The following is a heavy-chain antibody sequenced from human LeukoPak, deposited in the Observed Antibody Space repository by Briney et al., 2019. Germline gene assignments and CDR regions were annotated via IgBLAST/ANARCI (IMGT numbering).Heavy chain of an antibody. D-gene: IGHD6-6*01. CDR3: ANPGYSSSPR. V-gene: IGHV3-30*02. Sequence: GGPLRLSXAASGFTFSSYGMHWVRQAPGKGLEWVAFIRYDGSNKYYADSVKGRFTISRDNSKNTLYLQMNSLRAEDTAVYYCANPGYSSSPRWGQGTLVTVSS. CDR2: IRYDGSNK. CDR1: GFTFSSYG. J-gene: IGHJ4*02.